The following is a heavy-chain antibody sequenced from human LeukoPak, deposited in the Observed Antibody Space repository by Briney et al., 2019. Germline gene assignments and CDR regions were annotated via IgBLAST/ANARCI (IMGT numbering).Heavy chain of an antibody. CDR1: GGSISSYY. CDR3: ARGPENWFDP. J-gene: IGHJ5*02. Sequence: SETLSLTCTVSGGSISSYYWSWIRQPPGKGLEWIGYIYYSGSTNYNPSLKSRVTISVDTSKNQFSLKLSSVTAADTAVYYCARGPENWFDPWGQGTLVTVSS. CDR2: IYYSGST. V-gene: IGHV4-59*08.